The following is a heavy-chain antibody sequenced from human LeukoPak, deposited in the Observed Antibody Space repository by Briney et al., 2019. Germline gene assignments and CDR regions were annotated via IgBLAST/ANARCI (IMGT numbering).Heavy chain of an antibody. Sequence: GGSLRLSCAASGFTFSSYWMSWVRQAPGKGLEWVANIKEDGSEKYYVDSVKGRFTISRDNAKNSLYLQMNSLRAEDTAVYYCVRALKGVRRRIAGDTTFEYYYYMDVWGKGTTVTISS. V-gene: IGHV3-7*01. CDR2: IKEDGSEK. D-gene: IGHD1-26*01. CDR3: VRALKGVRRRIAGDTTFEYYYYMDV. J-gene: IGHJ6*03. CDR1: GFTFSSYW.